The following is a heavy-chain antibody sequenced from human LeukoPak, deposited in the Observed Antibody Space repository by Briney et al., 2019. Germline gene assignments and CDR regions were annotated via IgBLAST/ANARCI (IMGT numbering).Heavy chain of an antibody. J-gene: IGHJ4*02. Sequence: GRSLRLSCAASGFTFSSYGMHWVRQAPGKGLEWVAVISYDGSNKYYADSVKGRFTISRDNSKNTLYLQMNSLRAEDTAVYYCAKCYRLYYDSSDSFDYWGQGTLVTVSS. D-gene: IGHD3-22*01. CDR3: AKCYRLYYDSSDSFDY. CDR1: GFTFSSYG. CDR2: ISYDGSNK. V-gene: IGHV3-30*18.